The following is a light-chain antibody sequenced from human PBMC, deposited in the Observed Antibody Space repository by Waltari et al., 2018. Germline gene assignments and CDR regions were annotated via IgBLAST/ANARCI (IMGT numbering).Light chain of an antibody. V-gene: IGLV2-23*02. CDR1: SSDVGRYNL. CDR2: EVS. J-gene: IGLJ3*02. CDR3: CSYAGSSTFPRV. Sequence: QSALTQPASVSGSPGQSITISCTGTSSDVGRYNLVSWYQQHPGKAPKLMIYEVSKRPSGVSNRFSGSKSGNTASLTISGLQAEDEADYYCCSYAGSSTFPRVFGGGTKLTVL.